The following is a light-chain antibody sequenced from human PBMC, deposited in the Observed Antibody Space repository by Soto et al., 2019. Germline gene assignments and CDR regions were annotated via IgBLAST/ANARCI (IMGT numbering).Light chain of an antibody. J-gene: IGKJ3*01. CDR3: QQTNHFPFT. Sequence: DIQMTQSPSSVSASVGDGVTITCRASQDINSFLAWYQQKPGKAPKLLIYAASTLHIGVPSRFRGSGSGTAFTLTISSLQPDDFATYFCQQTNHFPFTFGPGTKVDIK. CDR1: QDINSF. V-gene: IGKV1-12*01. CDR2: AAS.